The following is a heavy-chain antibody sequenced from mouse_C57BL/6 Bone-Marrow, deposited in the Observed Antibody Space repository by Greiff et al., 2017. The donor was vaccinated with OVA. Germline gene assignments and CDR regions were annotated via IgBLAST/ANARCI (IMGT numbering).Heavy chain of an antibody. J-gene: IGHJ3*01. CDR3: AGGFAY. V-gene: IGHV1-69*01. CDR1: GYTFTSYW. CDR2: IDPSDSYT. Sequence: QVQLQQSGAELVMPGASVKLSCKASGYTFTSYWMHWVKQRPGQGLEWIGEIDPSDSYTNYNQKFKGKSTLTVDKSSSTAYMQLSSLISEDSAVYYCAGGFAYWGQGTLVTVSA.